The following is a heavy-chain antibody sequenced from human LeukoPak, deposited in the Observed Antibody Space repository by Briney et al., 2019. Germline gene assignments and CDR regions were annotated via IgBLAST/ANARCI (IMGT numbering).Heavy chain of an antibody. CDR3: ARSFVDYWSGYYRRDWFDP. D-gene: IGHD3-3*01. Sequence: ASVKVSCKASGYTFTGYYMHWVRQAPGQGLEWMGWINPNSGGTNYAQKFQGRVTMTRDTSISTAYMELSRLRSDDTAVYFCARSFVDYWSGYYRRDWFDPWGQGTLVTVS. J-gene: IGHJ5*02. CDR1: GYTFTGYY. CDR2: INPNSGGT. V-gene: IGHV1-2*02.